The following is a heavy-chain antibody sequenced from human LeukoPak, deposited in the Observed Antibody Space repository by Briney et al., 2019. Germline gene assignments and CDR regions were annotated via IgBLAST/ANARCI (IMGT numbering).Heavy chain of an antibody. CDR3: ASGVYGSGSYYNAIDY. J-gene: IGHJ4*02. CDR1: GYTFTGYY. CDR2: INPNSGGT. V-gene: IGHV1-2*02. D-gene: IGHD3-10*01. Sequence: ASVKVSCKASGYTFTGYYMHWVRQAPGQGLEWMGGINPNSGGTNYAQKFQGRVTMTRDTSISTAYMEVRRLRSDDTAVYYCASGVYGSGSYYNAIDYWGQGTLVTVSS.